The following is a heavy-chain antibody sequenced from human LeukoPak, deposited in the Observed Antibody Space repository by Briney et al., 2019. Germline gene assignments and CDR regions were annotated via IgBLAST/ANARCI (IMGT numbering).Heavy chain of an antibody. J-gene: IGHJ3*02. CDR3: AGSTVTTYQDAFDI. Sequence: SETLSLTCTVSGGSVTRGNYYWSWIRQPPGKGLEWIGYIYYSDSTYYNPSLESRVTIAVDTSKNQFSLELSSVTAADTAVYYCAGSTVTTYQDAFDIWGQGTMVTVSS. CDR1: GGSVTRGNYY. V-gene: IGHV4-30-4*01. CDR2: IYYSDST. D-gene: IGHD4-17*01.